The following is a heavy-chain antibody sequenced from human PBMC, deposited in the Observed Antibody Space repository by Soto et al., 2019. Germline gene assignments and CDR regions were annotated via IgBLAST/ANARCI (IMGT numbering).Heavy chain of an antibody. CDR1: GGTFSSYA. D-gene: IGHD3-10*01. J-gene: IGHJ4*02. Sequence: SVKVSCKASGGTFSSYAISWVRQAPGQGLEWMGGIIPIFGTANYAQKFQGRVTITVDESTSTAYMELSSLRSEDTAVYYCARGPLWFGELHYYYFDYWGQGTLVTVSS. V-gene: IGHV1-69*13. CDR2: IIPIFGTA. CDR3: ARGPLWFGELHYYYFDY.